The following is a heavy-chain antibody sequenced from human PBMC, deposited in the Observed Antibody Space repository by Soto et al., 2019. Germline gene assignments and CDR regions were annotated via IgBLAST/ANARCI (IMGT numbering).Heavy chain of an antibody. J-gene: IGHJ4*02. CDR1: GYTFTNYA. V-gene: IGHV1-3*01. Sequence: ASVKVSCKASGYTFTNYAMHWVRQAPGQRLEWMGWINGGNGNTKYSQKFQDRVTIASDTSASTAYMELSSLRSEDTAVHDCARDGVVAGNSNFDYWGQGSLVTGSS. D-gene: IGHD6-19*01. CDR3: ARDGVVAGNSNFDY. CDR2: INGGNGNT.